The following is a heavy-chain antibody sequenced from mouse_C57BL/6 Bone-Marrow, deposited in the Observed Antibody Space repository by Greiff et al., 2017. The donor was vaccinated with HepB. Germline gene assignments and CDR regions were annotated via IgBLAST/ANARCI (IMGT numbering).Heavy chain of an antibody. CDR2: IYPGSGST. Sequence: QVQLQQPGAELVKPGASVKMSCKASGYTFTSYWITWVKQRPGQGLEWIGDIYPGSGSTNYNEKFKSKATLTVDTSSSTAYMQLSSLTSEDSAVYYCARIYDGYYSWYFDVWGTGTTVTVSS. J-gene: IGHJ1*03. D-gene: IGHD2-3*01. V-gene: IGHV1-55*01. CDR1: GYTFTSYW. CDR3: ARIYDGYYSWYFDV.